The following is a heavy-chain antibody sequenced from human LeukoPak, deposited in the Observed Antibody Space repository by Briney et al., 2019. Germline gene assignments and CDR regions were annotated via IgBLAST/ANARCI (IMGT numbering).Heavy chain of an antibody. CDR3: ARAPDYGDYPYFDY. CDR1: GGSISSGGYY. V-gene: IGHV4-31*03. D-gene: IGHD4-17*01. CDR2: IYHSGST. Sequence: SQTLSLTCTVSGGSISSGGYYWSWIRQHPGKGLEWIGYIYHSGSTYYNPSLKSRVTISVDTSKNQFSLKLSSVTAADTAVYYCARAPDYGDYPYFDYWGQGTLVTVSS. J-gene: IGHJ4*02.